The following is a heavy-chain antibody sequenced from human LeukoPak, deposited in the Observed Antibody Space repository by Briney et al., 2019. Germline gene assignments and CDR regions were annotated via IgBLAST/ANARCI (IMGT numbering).Heavy chain of an antibody. J-gene: IGHJ4*02. CDR2: ISDRSNYI. D-gene: IGHD4-17*01. CDR1: GFTFSSYN. CDR3: VRDSDTYGDHTTRRFDY. Sequence: PGGSLRLSCAASGFTFSSYNMNWVRQAPGKGLEWASCISDRSNYIYYADSVKGRFTISRDNAKNSLYLELNSLRAEDTAVYHCVRDSDTYGDHTTRRFDYWGQGTLVTVSS. V-gene: IGHV3-21*01.